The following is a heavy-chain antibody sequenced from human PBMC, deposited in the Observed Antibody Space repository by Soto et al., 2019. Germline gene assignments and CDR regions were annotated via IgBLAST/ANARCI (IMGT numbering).Heavy chain of an antibody. CDR2: IIPIFGSV. J-gene: IGHJ4*02. CDR1: GGTFSSYP. CDR3: ARPRTTGTTKGYDY. Sequence: SVKVSCNASGGTFSSYPISWVLQSPGQGLEWMGVIIPIFGSVNSAQKFQGRVTITADESTSTAYMELSSLRSEDTAVYYCARPRTTGTTKGYDYWGQGTLVTVSS. V-gene: IGHV1-69*13. D-gene: IGHD1-1*01.